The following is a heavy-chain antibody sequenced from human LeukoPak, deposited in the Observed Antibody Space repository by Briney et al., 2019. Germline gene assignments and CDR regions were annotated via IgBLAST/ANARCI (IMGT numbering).Heavy chain of an antibody. CDR3: ARDTPPRDTYYYDSSGYYLGAFDI. V-gene: IGHV4-59*01. CDR2: IYYSGST. D-gene: IGHD3-22*01. CDR1: GGSISSYY. Sequence: PSETLSLTCTVSGGSISSYYWSWIRQPPGKGLEWMGYIYYSGSTNYNPSLKSRVTISVDTSKNQFSLKLSSVTAADTAVYYCARDTPPRDTYYYDSSGYYLGAFDIWGQGTMVTVSS. J-gene: IGHJ3*02.